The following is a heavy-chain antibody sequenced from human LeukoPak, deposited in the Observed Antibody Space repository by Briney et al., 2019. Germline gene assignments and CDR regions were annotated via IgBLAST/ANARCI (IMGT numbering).Heavy chain of an antibody. D-gene: IGHD6-19*01. CDR3: ARGRSVAGPTGRAFDI. J-gene: IGHJ3*02. CDR2: INHSGST. CDR1: GGSFSGYY. V-gene: IGHV4-34*01. Sequence: SETLSLTCAVYGGSFSGYYWSWIRQPPGKGLEWIGEINHSGSTNYNPSLKSRVTISVDTSKNQSSLKLSSVTAADTAMYYCARGRSVAGPTGRAFDIWGQGTMVTVSS.